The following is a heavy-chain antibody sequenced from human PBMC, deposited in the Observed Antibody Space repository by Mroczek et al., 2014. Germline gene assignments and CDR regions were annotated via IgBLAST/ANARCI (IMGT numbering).Heavy chain of an antibody. Sequence: QVQLQQSGAEVKKPGASVKVSCKASGYTFTGYYMHWVRQAPGQGLEWMGWINPNSGGTNYAQKFQGRVTMTRDTSISTAYMELSRLRSDDTAVYYCARTRKTAYCSSTSCHPDQGYFDYWGPGNPWSPSPQ. J-gene: IGHJ4*03. V-gene: IGHV1-2*02. CDR3: ARTRKTAYCSSTSCHPDQGYFDY. CDR1: GYTFTGYY. CDR2: INPNSGGT. D-gene: IGHD2-2*01.